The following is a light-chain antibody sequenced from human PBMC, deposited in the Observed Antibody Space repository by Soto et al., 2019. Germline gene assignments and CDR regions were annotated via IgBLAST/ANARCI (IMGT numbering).Light chain of an antibody. J-gene: IGKJ5*01. CDR1: QSVSSY. CDR3: PQRTNWLIP. V-gene: IGKV3-11*01. CDR2: DAS. Sequence: VLTHTTATLSLSPGERATLSCRASQSVSSYLAWYQQKPGQAPRLLIYDASNRATGIPVRFSGSGSGTDFTLTISSLEPEDFALYYCPQRTNWLIPFGQRT.